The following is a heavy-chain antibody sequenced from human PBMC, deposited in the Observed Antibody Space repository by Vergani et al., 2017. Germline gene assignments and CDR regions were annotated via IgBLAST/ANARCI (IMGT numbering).Heavy chain of an antibody. CDR1: GFIFSSYS. D-gene: IGHD7-27*01. J-gene: IGHJ4*02. CDR3: TTLSPNWAHW. V-gene: IGHV3-15*01. CDR2: IKSQIDGGTT. Sequence: VQLVESGGGVVQPGGSLRLSCAASGFIFSSYSMNWVRQGPGKGLEWVGRIKSQIDGGTTDYAAPVKGRFTISRDDSTNMLYLHMNSLKTEDTAVYYCTTLSPNWAHWWGQGTLVNVSS.